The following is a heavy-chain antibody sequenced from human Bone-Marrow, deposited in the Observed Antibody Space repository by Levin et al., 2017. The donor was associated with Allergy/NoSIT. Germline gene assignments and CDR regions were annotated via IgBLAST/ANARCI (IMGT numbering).Heavy chain of an antibody. D-gene: IGHD1-14*01. CDR2: VFPGNSDT. V-gene: IGHV5-51*01. CDR3: AKQTEYNWFDP. CDR1: GYNFISYW. J-gene: IGHJ5*02. Sequence: RGESLKISCKAFGYNFISYWIVWVRQMPGKGLELMGLVFPGNSDTKYSPSFQGHVTMSVDKSINTAYLQWSSLAASDTAVYYCAKQTEYNWFDPWGQGTLVTVSS.